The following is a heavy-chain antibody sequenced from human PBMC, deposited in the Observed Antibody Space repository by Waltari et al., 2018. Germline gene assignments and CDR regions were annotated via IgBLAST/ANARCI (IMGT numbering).Heavy chain of an antibody. CDR1: AFTSSSYS. CDR2: ITSTSSTI. V-gene: IGHV3-48*01. D-gene: IGHD4-17*01. J-gene: IGHJ4*02. Sequence: EAQLVESGGGLVQPGGSLRLSCEVSAFTSSSYSMNWVRQAPGKGLEWVSYITSTSSTIHYADSVKGRFTISRDNGKTSLYLQMNSLRSEDTAVYYCARDQDYGDYFDYWGQGTLVTVSS. CDR3: ARDQDYGDYFDY.